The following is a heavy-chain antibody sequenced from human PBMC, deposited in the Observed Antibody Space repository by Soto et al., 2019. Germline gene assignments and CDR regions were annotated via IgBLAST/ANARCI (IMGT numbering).Heavy chain of an antibody. CDR1: GVSITPYF. CDR2: IYSSGRT. V-gene: IGHV4-59*08. CDR3: SGHFDVDHSLDHYCIDL. Sequence: PSETLSLTCTVSGVSITPYFWSWIRQPAGEAPEWLGHIYSSGRTTYNPSLKSRVTMFVSQSQISLSLTSVTAAATAAYYCSGHFDVDHSLDHYCIDLWGRGALVTVSS. D-gene: IGHD3-9*01. J-gene: IGHJ2*01.